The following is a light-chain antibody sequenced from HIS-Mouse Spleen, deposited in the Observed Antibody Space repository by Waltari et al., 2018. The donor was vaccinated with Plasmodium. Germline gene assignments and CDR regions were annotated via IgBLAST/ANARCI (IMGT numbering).Light chain of an antibody. V-gene: IGKV3-20*01. CDR1: QSVSSSN. CDR3: QPYGSSPYT. Sequence: EIVLTQSPGTLSLSPGERATLSCRASQSVSSSNLTWYQQKPGQAPRLLIYGASSRATAIPDRFSGSGSETDFTLTIIRLETEDFAVYYCQPYGSSPYTFGQGTKLAIK. CDR2: GAS. J-gene: IGKJ2*01.